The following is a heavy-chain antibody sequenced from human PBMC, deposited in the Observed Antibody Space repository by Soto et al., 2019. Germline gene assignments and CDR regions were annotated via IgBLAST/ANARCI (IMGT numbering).Heavy chain of an antibody. Sequence: LRLSCAASGFTFSNYAMSWVRQAPGKGLEWVSAISDSGSSVYYADSVKGRFTISRDNSKNTLYVQMNSLRAEDTAIYYCAKVKTWTYLDYWGQGTLVTVSS. CDR3: AKVKTWTYLDY. CDR2: ISDSGSSV. D-gene: IGHD5-12*01. CDR1: GFTFSNYA. V-gene: IGHV3-23*01. J-gene: IGHJ4*02.